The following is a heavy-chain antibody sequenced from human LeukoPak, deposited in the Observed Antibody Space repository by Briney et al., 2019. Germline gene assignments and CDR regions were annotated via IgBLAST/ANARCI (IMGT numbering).Heavy chain of an antibody. V-gene: IGHV4-59*05. CDR2: IYYSGST. CDR1: GGSISSYY. J-gene: IGHJ4*02. D-gene: IGHD2-15*01. CDR3: ARHQVVAAFDIDY. Sequence: GSLRLSCTVSGGSISSYYWSWIRQPPGKGLEWIGSIYYSGSTYYNPSLKSRVTISVDTSKNQFSLKLSSVTAADTAVYYCARHQVVAAFDIDYWGQGTLVTVSS.